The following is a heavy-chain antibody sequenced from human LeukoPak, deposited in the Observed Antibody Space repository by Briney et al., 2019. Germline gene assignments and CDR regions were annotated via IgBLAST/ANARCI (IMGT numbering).Heavy chain of an antibody. Sequence: GGSLRLSCASCGFTFSSYAISWVRPAPGKGLEWVSAISGSGGSTYYADSVKGRFTISRRNSKNTLYLQMNSLRAEDTAVYYCAKSPPNYYDSSGPLDAFDIWGQGTMVTVSS. J-gene: IGHJ3*02. D-gene: IGHD3-22*01. CDR2: ISGSGGST. V-gene: IGHV3-23*01. CDR3: AKSPPNYYDSSGPLDAFDI. CDR1: GFTFSSYA.